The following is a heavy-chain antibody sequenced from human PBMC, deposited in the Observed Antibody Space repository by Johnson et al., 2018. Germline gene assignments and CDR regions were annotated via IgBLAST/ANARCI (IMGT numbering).Heavy chain of an antibody. CDR2: IGVSGSST. V-gene: IGHV3-23*01. CDR3: AKSTYYDVWSGYPVDY. Sequence: VQLQESGGGLVQPRGSLRLSCAASGFSFSSYAMSWVRQAPGKGLEWVSVIGVSGSSTYYADSVKGRFTISSDNSKNTMFLQMHSLRAEDTAVYYCAKSTYYDVWSGYPVDYWGQGTLVTVSS. J-gene: IGHJ4*02. D-gene: IGHD3-3*01. CDR1: GFSFSSYA.